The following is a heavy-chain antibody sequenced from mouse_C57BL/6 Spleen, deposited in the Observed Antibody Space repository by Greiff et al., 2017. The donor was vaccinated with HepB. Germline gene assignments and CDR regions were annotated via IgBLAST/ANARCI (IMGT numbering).Heavy chain of an antibody. D-gene: IGHD1-1*01. CDR1: GYAFSSSW. CDR2: IYPGDGDT. Sequence: VKLQESGPELVKPGASVKISCKASGYAFSSSWMNWVKQRPGKGLEWIGRIYPGDGDTNYNGKFKGKATLTADKSSSTAYMQLSSLTSEDSAVYFCARLYYYGSSHGYFDVWGTGTTVTVSS. J-gene: IGHJ1*03. V-gene: IGHV1-82*01. CDR3: ARLYYYGSSHGYFDV.